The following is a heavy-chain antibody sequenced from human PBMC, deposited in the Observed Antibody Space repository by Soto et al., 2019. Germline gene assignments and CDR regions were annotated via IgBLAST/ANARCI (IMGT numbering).Heavy chain of an antibody. V-gene: IGHV1-69*08. CDR2: IIPILGIA. D-gene: IGHD3-10*01. CDR3: ARDRGSGHFDY. Sequence: QVQLVQSGAEVKKPGSSVKVSCKASGGTFSSYTISWVRQAPGQGLEWMGRIIPILGIANYAQKFQGRVTITADKSTSTAYMELSSLRSEDKAVYYCARDRGSGHFDYWGQGTLVTVSS. CDR1: GGTFSSYT. J-gene: IGHJ4*02.